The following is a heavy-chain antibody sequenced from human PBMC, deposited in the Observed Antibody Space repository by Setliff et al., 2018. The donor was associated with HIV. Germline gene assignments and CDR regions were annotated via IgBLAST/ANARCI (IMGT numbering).Heavy chain of an antibody. CDR1: GFTFSSYS. CDR3: AKVRLMFLDDAFDI. D-gene: IGHD5-12*01. CDR2: IWYDGSNK. Sequence: GGSLRLSCAASGFTFSSYSMHWVRQAPGKGLEWVAVIWYDGSNKYYADSVKGRFTISRDNSKNTLYLQMNSLRAEDTAVYYCAKVRLMFLDDAFDIWGQGTIVTVSS. V-gene: IGHV3-33*06. J-gene: IGHJ3*02.